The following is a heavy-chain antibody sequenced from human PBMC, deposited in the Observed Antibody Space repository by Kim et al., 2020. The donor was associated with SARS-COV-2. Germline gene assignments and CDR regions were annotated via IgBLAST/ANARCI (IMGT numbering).Heavy chain of an antibody. D-gene: IGHD2-15*01. CDR1: GGSISSSSYY. J-gene: IGHJ4*02. V-gene: IGHV4-39*01. Sequence: SETLSLTCTVSGGSISSSSYYWGWIRQPPGKGLEWIGSIYYSGSTYYNPSLKSRVTISVDTSKNQFSLKLSSVTAADTAVYYCARRGRYCSGGSCYSSGFIDYWGQGTLVTVSS. CDR2: IYYSGST. CDR3: ARRGRYCSGGSCYSSGFIDY.